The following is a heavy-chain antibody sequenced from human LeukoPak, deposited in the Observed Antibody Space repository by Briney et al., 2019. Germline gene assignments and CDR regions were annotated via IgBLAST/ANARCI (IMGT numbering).Heavy chain of an antibody. CDR3: ARGIYGDSVAFDH. CDR2: LDGDGSTT. V-gene: IGHV3-74*03. Sequence: PGGSLRLSCAASGFTFSSYYMHWVRQAPGKGLVWVSRLDGDGSTTKYADSAKGRFTISRDNARNMLYLQMNSLGAEDTAVYHCARGIYGDSVAFDHWGQGTLVTVSS. J-gene: IGHJ4*02. D-gene: IGHD4-17*01. CDR1: GFTFSSYY.